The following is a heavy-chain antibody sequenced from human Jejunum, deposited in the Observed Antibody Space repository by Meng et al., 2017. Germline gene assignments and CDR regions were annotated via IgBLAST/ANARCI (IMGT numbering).Heavy chain of an antibody. CDR1: GYIFTDYY. Sequence: ASVKVSCKASGYIFTDYYIQWVRQAPGQGLEWMGWTNPKSSGTNYAQKFQGRVTMTRDTSISTAYMELSFLTSDDTAMYYCARDFMVNRGDKFDYWGQGTLVTVSS. D-gene: IGHD4/OR15-4a*01. CDR2: TNPKSSGT. CDR3: ARDFMVNRGDKFDY. V-gene: IGHV1-2*02. J-gene: IGHJ4*02.